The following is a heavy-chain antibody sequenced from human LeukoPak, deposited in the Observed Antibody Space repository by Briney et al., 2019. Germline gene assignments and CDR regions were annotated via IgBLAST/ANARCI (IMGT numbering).Heavy chain of an antibody. CDR3: ARDGSRGRSPYYYYYGMDV. J-gene: IGHJ6*02. D-gene: IGHD3-10*01. V-gene: IGHV4-59*01. CDR1: GGSISSYY. CDR2: IYYSGST. Sequence: SETLSITCTVSGGSISSYYWSWIRQPPGKGLEWIGYIYYSGSTNYNPSLKSRVTISVDTSKNQFSLKLSSVTAADTAVYYCARDGSRGRSPYYYYYGMDVWGQGTTVTVSS.